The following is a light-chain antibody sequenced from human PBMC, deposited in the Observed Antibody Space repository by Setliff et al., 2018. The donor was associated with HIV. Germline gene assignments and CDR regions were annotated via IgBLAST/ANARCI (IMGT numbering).Light chain of an antibody. CDR1: SNDVGRYDL. CDR3: SSYATDRDLVI. CDR2: QAT. Sequence: QSALTQPASVSGSPGQSITISCTGTSNDVGRYDLVSWYQQHPARAPKLIIYQATRRPSGVSNRFSGSKSAYTAFMTISGLQTEDEAEYYCSSYATDRDLVIFGTGTKV. J-gene: IGLJ1*01. V-gene: IGLV2-14*02.